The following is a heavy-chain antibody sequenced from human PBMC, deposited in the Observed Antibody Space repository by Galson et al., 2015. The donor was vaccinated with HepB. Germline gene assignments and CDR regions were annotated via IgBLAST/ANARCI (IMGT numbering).Heavy chain of an antibody. CDR3: ARVRSGWARDSYSDL. Sequence: SLRLSCAASGFTFSNYPMHWVRQAPGKGLEWVALISYDGTNKYYADSVMGRFTMSRDNSKNTLYLQMNSLRSEDTAVYYCARVRSGWARDSYSDLWGRGTLVTVSS. V-gene: IGHV3-30*04. J-gene: IGHJ2*01. D-gene: IGHD6-19*01. CDR1: GFTFSNYP. CDR2: ISYDGTNK.